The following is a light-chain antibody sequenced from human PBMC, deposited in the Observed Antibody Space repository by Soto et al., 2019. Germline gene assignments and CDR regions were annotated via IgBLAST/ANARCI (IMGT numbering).Light chain of an antibody. V-gene: IGKV3-20*01. CDR1: QSVASSY. J-gene: IGKJ1*01. CDR2: HAS. Sequence: EIVLTQSPATLSLSPGERATLSCRASQSVASSYLAWYQQKPGQAPRILFYHASRRATGIPDRFSGSGSGTDFTLTISRLEPEDFAVYYCQQYGSSRTFGQGTKVEIK. CDR3: QQYGSSRT.